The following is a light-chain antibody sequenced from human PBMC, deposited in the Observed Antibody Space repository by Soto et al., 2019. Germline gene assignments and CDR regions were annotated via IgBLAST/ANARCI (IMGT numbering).Light chain of an antibody. V-gene: IGLV2-23*02. CDR2: EVT. J-gene: IGLJ1*01. CDR1: SSDVGTYNL. Sequence: QSVLTQPASVSGSPGQSLTISCTGSSSDVGTYNLVSWYQQHPGEAPKLMIYEVTKRPSGVSNRFSGSKSGNTASLTISGLQAEDEADYYCCSYAGSSYVFGTGTKVTVL. CDR3: CSYAGSSYV.